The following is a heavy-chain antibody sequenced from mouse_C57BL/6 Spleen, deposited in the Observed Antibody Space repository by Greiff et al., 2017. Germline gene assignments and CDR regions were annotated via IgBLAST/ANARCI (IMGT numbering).Heavy chain of an antibody. J-gene: IGHJ3*01. CDR1: GYTFTDYY. V-gene: IGHV1-26*01. CDR2: IIPNNGGT. CDR3: APRPFAY. Sequence: EVKLQQSGPELVKPGASVKISCKASGYTFTDYYMNWVKQSPGKSLEWIGDIIPNNGGTSYNQKFKGKATLTVDKSSITAYMQLRGLTSEDSAVYYCAPRPFAYWGQGTLVTVSA.